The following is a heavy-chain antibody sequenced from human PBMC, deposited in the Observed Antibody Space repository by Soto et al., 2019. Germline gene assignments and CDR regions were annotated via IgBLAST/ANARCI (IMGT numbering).Heavy chain of an antibody. CDR2: IMPIFRTP. CDR1: GGTFSNSA. J-gene: IGHJ6*02. Sequence: QVQLEQSGAEVKKPGSSVKVSCKASGGTFSNSAISWVRQAPGQGLEWMGGIMPIFRTPDYAQKFQGRVPITADESTSPAYMEWSVLRSDDTAVYYCARDKDRQQLGGNYYYILDVWGQGTTVTVSS. D-gene: IGHD3-3*02. CDR3: ARDKDRQQLGGNYYYILDV. V-gene: IGHV1-69*12.